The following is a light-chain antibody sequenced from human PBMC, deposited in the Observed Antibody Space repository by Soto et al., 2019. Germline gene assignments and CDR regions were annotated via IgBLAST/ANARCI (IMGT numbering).Light chain of an antibody. CDR2: GAA. CDR3: QHTYNSPPWT. CDR1: QSIDRY. J-gene: IGKJ1*01. Sequence: DIHMTQSPSSLSASVGDTVTITCRASQSIDRYLNWYQQQPGKAPRVLXSGAAYWLGGVAPRFSGGGSGTDLTLTINSLQTEDVASYFCQHTYNSPPWTFGRGTKVDIK. V-gene: IGKV1-39*01.